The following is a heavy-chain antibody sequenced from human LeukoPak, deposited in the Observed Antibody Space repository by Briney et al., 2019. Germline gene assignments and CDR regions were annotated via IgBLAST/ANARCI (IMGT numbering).Heavy chain of an antibody. V-gene: IGHV4-4*02. CDR3: ARERAAAGTRLDY. CDR1: GGSISSSNW. CDR2: IYHSGST. J-gene: IGHJ4*02. D-gene: IGHD6-13*01. Sequence: SETLSLTCAVSGGSISSSNWCSWVRQPPGKGLEWIGEIYHSGSTNYNPSLKSRVTISVDKSKNQFSLKLSSVTAADTAVYYCARERAAAGTRLDYWGQGTLVTVSS.